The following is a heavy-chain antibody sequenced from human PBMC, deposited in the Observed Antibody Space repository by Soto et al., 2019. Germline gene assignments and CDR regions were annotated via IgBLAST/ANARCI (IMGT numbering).Heavy chain of an antibody. CDR1: GYSFTSLD. J-gene: IGHJ4*02. Sequence: RASVKVSCKASGYSFTSLDINWVRQTAGQGLEWMGWMQPSTGRTGYAQKFQGRVTMTRDTSINTAYMELTTLTSDDTAFYYCARGVSAGVDYWGQGTLVTSPQ. D-gene: IGHD1-26*01. CDR3: ARGVSAGVDY. V-gene: IGHV1-8*01. CDR2: MQPSTGRT.